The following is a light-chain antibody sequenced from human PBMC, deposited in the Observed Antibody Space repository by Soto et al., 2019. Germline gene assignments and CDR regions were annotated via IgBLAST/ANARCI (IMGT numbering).Light chain of an antibody. CDR2: MND. V-gene: IGLV1-47*01. CDR3: ASWDDSLSGYV. J-gene: IGLJ1*01. CDR1: TSNILRNY. Sequence: QSVLTQPPSASGNPGQRLTISCSGSTSNILRNYVYWYRQLPGTAPRLLISMNDQRPPGVPDRFSGSKSGTSASLVISGLRSEDEADYYCASWDDSLSGYVFGTGTKVTVL.